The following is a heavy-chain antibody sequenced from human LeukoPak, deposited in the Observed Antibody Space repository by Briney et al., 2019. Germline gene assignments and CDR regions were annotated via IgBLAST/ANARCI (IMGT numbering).Heavy chain of an antibody. CDR1: GSTFSTSA. V-gene: IGHV1-58*01. D-gene: IGHD2-21*01. Sequence: GASVKVSCKASGSTFSTSAVQWVRQARGQRLEWIGWIIVASGATNYAQSLQGRLTITRDMSTGTAYMELSSLRSEDTAVYYCATVGPTYCGGDCYSDWGQGTLVTVSS. CDR3: ATVGPTYCGGDCYSD. J-gene: IGHJ4*02. CDR2: IIVASGAT.